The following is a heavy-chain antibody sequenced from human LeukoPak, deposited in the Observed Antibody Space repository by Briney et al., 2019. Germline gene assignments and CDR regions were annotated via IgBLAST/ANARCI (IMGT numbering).Heavy chain of an antibody. V-gene: IGHV4-59*08. CDR2: IYSSGST. D-gene: IGHD6-19*01. CDR1: GGSIGSYY. CDR3: ARQGKSYSSGWYCDY. J-gene: IGHJ4*02. Sequence: SETLSLTCTVSGGSIGSYYWSWIRQPPGKGLEWIGYIYSSGSTNYNPSLKSRVTISVDTSKNQFSLELSSVTAADTAVYYGARQGKSYSSGWYCDYWGQGTLVTVSS.